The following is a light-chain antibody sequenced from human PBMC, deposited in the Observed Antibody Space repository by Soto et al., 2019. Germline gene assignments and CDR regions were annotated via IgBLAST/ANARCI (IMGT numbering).Light chain of an antibody. CDR1: ETIRGL. CDR2: DTS. Sequence: EILMTQSPSTLALSPGERATLSCRASETIRGLLAWYQQRPGQPPRLLIYDTSNRATGIPARFSGSGSGTDFTLTISSLEPEDFEVYYCQQRSNWPITFGQGTRVEIK. CDR3: QQRSNWPIT. V-gene: IGKV3-11*01. J-gene: IGKJ5*01.